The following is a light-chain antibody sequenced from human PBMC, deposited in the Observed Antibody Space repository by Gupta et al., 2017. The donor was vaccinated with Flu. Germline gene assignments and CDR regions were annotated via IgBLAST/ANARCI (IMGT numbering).Light chain of an antibody. Sequence: QPALTQPPSATGSPGQSVTISCTGTSSDIGADNYVSWYQQHPGKAPKLVIYDVNKRPSGVPDRFSGSKSGNTASLTVSGLQAEDEADYYCGSYAGTSSLGVFGTGTKVTVL. V-gene: IGLV2-8*01. J-gene: IGLJ1*01. CDR1: SSDIGADNY. CDR2: DVN. CDR3: GSYAGTSSLGV.